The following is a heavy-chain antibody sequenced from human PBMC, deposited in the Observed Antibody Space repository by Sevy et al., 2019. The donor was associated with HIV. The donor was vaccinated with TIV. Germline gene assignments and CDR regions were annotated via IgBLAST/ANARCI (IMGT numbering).Heavy chain of an antibody. Sequence: SETLSLTCIVSGDSISSSSYYWGWIRQPPGKGLEWIVSISYSGNTYYNPSLKSRTTMSIDTYKNQFFLTLNSVTAPDAAVYYCARSNPYYDFWSGYMTSGYFDFWGPGTLVTVSS. CDR3: ARSNPYYDFWSGYMTSGYFDF. V-gene: IGHV4-39*01. D-gene: IGHD3-3*01. CDR2: ISYSGNT. J-gene: IGHJ4*02. CDR1: GDSISSSSYY.